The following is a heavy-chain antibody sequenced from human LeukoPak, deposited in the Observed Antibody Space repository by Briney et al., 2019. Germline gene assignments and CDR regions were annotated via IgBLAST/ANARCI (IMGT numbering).Heavy chain of an antibody. CDR3: ARAPMTTLDY. D-gene: IGHD4-11*01. J-gene: IGHJ4*02. CDR2: ISSSSSYI. V-gene: IGHV3-21*01. CDR1: GFTFSSYS. Sequence: GGSLRLSCAASGFTFSSYSMNWVRQAPGKGLEWVSSISSSSSYIYYADSVKGRFIISRDNAKNSLYLQMNSLRAEDTAVYYCARAPMTTLDYWGQGTLVTVSS.